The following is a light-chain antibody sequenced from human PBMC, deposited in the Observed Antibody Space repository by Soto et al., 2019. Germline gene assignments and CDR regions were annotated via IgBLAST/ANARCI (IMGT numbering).Light chain of an antibody. CDR1: QGISSY. Sequence: DIQLTQSPSFLSASVGDRITITCRASQGISSYLAWYQQKPGKAPKLLIYAASTLQSGVPSRFSGSGSGTEFTLTISSLQPDDFATYYCQQYNTEGTFGQGTKVDI. V-gene: IGKV1-9*01. CDR2: AAS. J-gene: IGKJ1*01. CDR3: QQYNTEGT.